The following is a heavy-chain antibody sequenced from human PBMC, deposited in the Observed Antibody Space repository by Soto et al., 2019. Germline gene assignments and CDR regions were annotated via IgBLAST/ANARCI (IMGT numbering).Heavy chain of an antibody. V-gene: IGHV1-69*13. Sequence: SVKVSCKASGGTFSSYAISWVRQAPGQGLEWMGGIIPIFGTANYAQKFQGRVTITADESTSTAYMELSSLRSEDTAVYYCARRRIHHYGMDVWGQGTTVTVSS. D-gene: IGHD2-21*01. CDR2: IIPIFGTA. CDR1: GGTFSSYA. J-gene: IGHJ6*02. CDR3: ARRRIHHYGMDV.